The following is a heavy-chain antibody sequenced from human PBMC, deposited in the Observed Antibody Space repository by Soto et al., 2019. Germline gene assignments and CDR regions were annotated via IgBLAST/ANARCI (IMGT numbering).Heavy chain of an antibody. CDR3: ARHELIAAAGKNWFDP. Sequence: SETLSLTCTVSGGSISSSSYYWGWIRQPPGKGLEWIGSIYYSGSTYYNPSLKSRVTISVDTSKNQFSLKLSSVTAADTAVYYCARHELIAAAGKNWFDPWGQGTLVTVSS. CDR1: GGSISSSSYY. J-gene: IGHJ5*02. V-gene: IGHV4-39*01. CDR2: IYYSGST. D-gene: IGHD6-13*01.